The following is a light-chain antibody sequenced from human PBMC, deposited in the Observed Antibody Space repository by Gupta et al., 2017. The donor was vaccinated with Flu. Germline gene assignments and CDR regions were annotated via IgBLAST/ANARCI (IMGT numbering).Light chain of an antibody. CDR3: AQWDDILDGPV. CDR2: QDD. CDR1: SHTGTET. Sequence: SHTGTETVRCYQQFPAAAPKVRIYQDDQRPSGAPVRFSGAKSGASASLIIDGLRPEDEAIYYCAQWDDILDGPVFGGGTRVTVL. J-gene: IGLJ2*01. V-gene: IGLV1-44*01.